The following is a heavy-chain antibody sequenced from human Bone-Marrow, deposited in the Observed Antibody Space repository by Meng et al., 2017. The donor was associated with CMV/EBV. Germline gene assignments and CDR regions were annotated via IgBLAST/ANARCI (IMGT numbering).Heavy chain of an antibody. V-gene: IGHV3-73*01. CDR3: SRGDSNGPLY. Sequence: GGSLRLSCSASGFTFSDAGLHWVRQASGRGLEWIGRIRNRANSHATAYVASVKGRFTISRDDSKNTMYLHMSSLKTDDTAVYYCSRGDSNGPLYWGPGTLVTVYS. D-gene: IGHD3-22*01. J-gene: IGHJ4*02. CDR1: GFTFSDAG. CDR2: IRNRANSHAT.